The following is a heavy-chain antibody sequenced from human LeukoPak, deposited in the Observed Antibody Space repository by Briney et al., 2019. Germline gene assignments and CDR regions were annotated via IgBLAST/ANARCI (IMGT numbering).Heavy chain of an antibody. J-gene: IGHJ3*02. CDR1: GFTVSSNY. V-gene: IGHV3-53*01. D-gene: IGHD6-19*01. CDR2: IYPGGNT. Sequence: PGGSLRLSCAASGFTVSSNYMSWVRQAPGKGLEWVSVIYPGGNTYYADSVKGRFTVSRGNSKNTLYLQMNSLRAEDTAVYYCASPRSGQSFDIWGQGTMVTVSS. CDR3: ASPRSGQSFDI.